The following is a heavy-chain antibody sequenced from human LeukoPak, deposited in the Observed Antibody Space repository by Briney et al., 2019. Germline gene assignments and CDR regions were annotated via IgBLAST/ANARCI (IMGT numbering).Heavy chain of an antibody. CDR1: GFAFKNYW. CDR2: IKQDGSEK. D-gene: IGHD2-2*01. J-gene: IGHJ2*01. V-gene: IGHV3-7*01. Sequence: PGGSLRLSCAASGFAFKNYWMTWVRQAPGKGLEWVANIKQDGSEKYYVDSVKGRFTISRDNANNSLFLQMNSLRAEDTAVYYCASPFRVVVDVWGRGTLVTVPS. CDR3: ASPFRVVVDV.